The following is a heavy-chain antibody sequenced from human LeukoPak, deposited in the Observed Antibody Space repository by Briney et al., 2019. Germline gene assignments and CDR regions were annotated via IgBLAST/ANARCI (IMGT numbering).Heavy chain of an antibody. J-gene: IGHJ5*02. CDR3: AKIEVGRFDP. Sequence: SETLSLTCTVTGASISSHYWCWIRQTPGTGLEWIGDIYDRGSTTYNPTLKSRVSISVDTSRNQFSLNLRSVTAADTAVYYCAKIEVGRFDPWGQGTLVTVSS. CDR2: IYDRGST. V-gene: IGHV4-59*11. CDR1: GASISSHY. D-gene: IGHD1-26*01.